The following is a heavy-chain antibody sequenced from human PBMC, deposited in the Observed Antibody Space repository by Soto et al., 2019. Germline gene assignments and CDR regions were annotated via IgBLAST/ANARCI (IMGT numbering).Heavy chain of an antibody. J-gene: IGHJ5*02. CDR3: ARDFFDSSDYTTNWFDP. CDR2: IYHTGNA. CDR1: GDSISNSRFY. Sequence: PSETLSLTCSVSGDSISNSRFYWAWIRQPPGEGLEWIGSIYHTGNAYYNPSLKSRVTISVDTSKNQFSLKLTSVTAADAALYYCARDFFDSSDYTTNWFDPWGQGTLVTGSS. D-gene: IGHD3-22*01. V-gene: IGHV4-39*01.